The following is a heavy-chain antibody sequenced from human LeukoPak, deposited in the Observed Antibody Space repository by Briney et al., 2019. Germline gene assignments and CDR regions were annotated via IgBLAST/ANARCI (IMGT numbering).Heavy chain of an antibody. CDR3: ARHSFPTYSTSSDWFDT. CDR1: GGSITSNNYY. J-gene: IGHJ5*02. Sequence: PSETLSLTCTVSGGSITSNNYYCGWIRQPPGKGLEWTASINYSGSTYYNPSLKSRVTTSVDTSQNQFSLKLSSVTATDTAVYYCARHSFPTYSTSSDWFDTWGQGTLVTVSS. V-gene: IGHV4-39*01. CDR2: INYSGST. D-gene: IGHD6-6*01.